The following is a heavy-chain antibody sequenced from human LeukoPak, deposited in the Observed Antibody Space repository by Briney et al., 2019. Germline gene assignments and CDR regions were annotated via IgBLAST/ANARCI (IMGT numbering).Heavy chain of an antibody. Sequence: GGSLRLSCAASGFTFSSCRMDWVRQAPGAGLVWVSHISSDGSSTTYADSVKGRFAISRDNAKNSLYLQMNSLRAEDTAVYYCARGTYNYDILTGYYTAPHFDYWGQGTLVTVSS. CDR2: ISSDGSST. J-gene: IGHJ4*02. CDR1: GFTFSSCR. D-gene: IGHD3-9*01. V-gene: IGHV3-74*01. CDR3: ARGTYNYDILTGYYTAPHFDY.